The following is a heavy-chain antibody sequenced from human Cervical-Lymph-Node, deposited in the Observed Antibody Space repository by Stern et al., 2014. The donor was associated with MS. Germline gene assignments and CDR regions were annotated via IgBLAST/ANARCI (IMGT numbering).Heavy chain of an antibody. CDR1: ESTFRTYW. V-gene: IGHV3-74*01. D-gene: IGHD1-26*01. CDR2: INEDGSTT. CDR3: ARDLSGRDDS. J-gene: IGHJ4*02. Sequence: EVQLVESGGGLVQPGGSLRLSCADSESTFRTYWMHWVRQVPGKELMWVSRINEDGSTTNYADSVKGRFTISRDNARNTLYLQMNSLRAEDTGIHYCARDLSGRDDSWGQGTLVTVSS.